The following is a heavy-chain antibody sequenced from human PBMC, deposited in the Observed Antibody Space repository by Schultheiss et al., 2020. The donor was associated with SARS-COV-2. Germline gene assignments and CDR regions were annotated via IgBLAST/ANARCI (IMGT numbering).Heavy chain of an antibody. CDR3: ARFGLMRGQLWP. CDR2: VYFSGST. Sequence: SETLSLTCTVSGDSISSYYWSWVRQPPGKGLEWIGYVYFSGSTNYNPSLKSRVTISVDTSKNQFSLKLSSVTAADTAVYYCARFGLMRGQLWPWGQGTLVTVSS. J-gene: IGHJ5*02. CDR1: GDSISSYY. D-gene: IGHD5-18*01. V-gene: IGHV4-59*08.